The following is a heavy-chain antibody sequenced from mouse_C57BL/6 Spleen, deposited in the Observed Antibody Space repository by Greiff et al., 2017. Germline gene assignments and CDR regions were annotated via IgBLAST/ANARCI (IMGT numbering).Heavy chain of an antibody. Sequence: QVQLKESGAELVKPGASVKLSCKASGYTFTEYTIHWVKQRSGQGLEWIGWFYPGSGSIKYNEKFKDKATLTADKSSSTVYMELSRLTSEDCAVEFCARHGGGSYCGNSGFAYWGQGTLVTVSA. D-gene: IGHD2-1*01. J-gene: IGHJ3*01. CDR3: ARHGGGSYCGNSGFAY. V-gene: IGHV1-62-2*01. CDR2: FYPGSGSI. CDR1: GYTFTEYT.